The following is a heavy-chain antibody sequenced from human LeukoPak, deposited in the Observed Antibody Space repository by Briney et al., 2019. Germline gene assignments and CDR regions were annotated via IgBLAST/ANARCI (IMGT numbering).Heavy chain of an antibody. J-gene: IGHJ3*02. CDR1: GFTFSSYW. Sequence: GGSLRLSCTASGFTFSSYWMSWVRQAPGKGLEWVAVISYDGSNKYYADSVKGRFTISRDNSKNTLYLQMNSLRAEDTAVYYCARGLLLWFADDAFDIWGQGTMVTVSS. D-gene: IGHD3-10*01. CDR3: ARGLLLWFADDAFDI. CDR2: ISYDGSNK. V-gene: IGHV3-30*03.